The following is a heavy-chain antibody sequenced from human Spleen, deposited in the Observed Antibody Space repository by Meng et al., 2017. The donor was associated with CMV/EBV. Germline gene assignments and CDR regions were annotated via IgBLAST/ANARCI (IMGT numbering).Heavy chain of an antibody. D-gene: IGHD2-15*01. V-gene: IGHV3-7*01. J-gene: IGHJ3*02. CDR1: GFTFSSYW. CDR2: IKQDGSEK. CDR3: ARAKGDSWGAFDI. Sequence: GESLKISCAASGFTFSSYWMSWVRQAPGKGLEWVANIKQDGSEKYYVDSVKGRFTISRDNAKNSLYLQMNSLRAEDTAVYYCARAKGDSWGAFDIWGQGTMVTVSS.